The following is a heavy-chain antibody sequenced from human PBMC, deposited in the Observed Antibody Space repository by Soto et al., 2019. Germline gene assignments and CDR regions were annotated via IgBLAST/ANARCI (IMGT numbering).Heavy chain of an antibody. D-gene: IGHD2-21*02. V-gene: IGHV1-3*01. CDR1: GYTFTSYA. J-gene: IGHJ4*02. CDR2: INAGNGNT. Sequence: ASVKVSCKASGYTFTSYAMHWVRQAPGQRLEWMGWINAGNGNTKYSQKFQGRVTITRDTSASTAYMELCSLRSEDTAVYYCARSIVVVTALDYWGQGTLVTVSP. CDR3: ARSIVVVTALDY.